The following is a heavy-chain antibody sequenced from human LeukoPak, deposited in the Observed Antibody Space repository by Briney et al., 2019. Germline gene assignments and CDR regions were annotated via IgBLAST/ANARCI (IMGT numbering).Heavy chain of an antibody. V-gene: IGHV4-31*03. D-gene: IGHD3-16*02. CDR2: ISNRGRT. J-gene: IGHJ4*02. CDR1: GGSISSGDYY. Sequence: SETLSLTCIVSGGSISSGDYYLSWIRQHPGKGLEWIGYISNRGRTYYNPSLKSRLTISVDTSKNQFSLKLSSVTAADTAVYYCARVSHLGDLSLGYWGQGTLVTVSS. CDR3: ARVSHLGDLSLGY.